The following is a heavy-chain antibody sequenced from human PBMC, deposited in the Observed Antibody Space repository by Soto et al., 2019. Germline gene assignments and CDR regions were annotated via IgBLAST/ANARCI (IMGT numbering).Heavy chain of an antibody. CDR1: GGSISSGDYY. CDR2: IYYSGST. Sequence: SETLSLTCTVSGGSISSGDYYWSWIRQPPGKGLEWIGYIYYSGSTYYNPSLESRVTISVDTSKNQFSLKLSSVTAADTAVYYCARGEYYYDSSGYYVLDAFDIWGQGTMVTVSS. V-gene: IGHV4-30-4*01. CDR3: ARGEYYYDSSGYYVLDAFDI. J-gene: IGHJ3*02. D-gene: IGHD3-22*01.